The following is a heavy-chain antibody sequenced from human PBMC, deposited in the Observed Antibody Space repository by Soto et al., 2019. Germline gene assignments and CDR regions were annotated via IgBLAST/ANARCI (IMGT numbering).Heavy chain of an antibody. V-gene: IGHV3-74*01. D-gene: IGHD3-16*01. CDR1: GFDFSNTG. CDR2: INSDGSSK. CDR3: AQDCFYTIQS. J-gene: IGHJ5*02. Sequence: GGSLRLACAASGFDFSNTGIHWVRQVPGKWLVWVSRINSDGSSKIYADSVKGRFTISRDNAKNTVYLQMSSLSVEDTAVYYCAQDCFYTIQSWGQATMVTVSS.